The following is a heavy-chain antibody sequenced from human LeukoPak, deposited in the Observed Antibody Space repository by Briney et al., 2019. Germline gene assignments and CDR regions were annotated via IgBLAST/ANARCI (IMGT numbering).Heavy chain of an antibody. Sequence: NPSETLSLTCAVYGGSFSGYYWSWIRQPPGKGLEWIGEISHSGSTNYNPSLKSRVTISVDTSKNQFSLKLSSVTAADTAVYYCAREGGNYFDYYYGMDVWGQGTTVTVSS. CDR2: ISHSGST. D-gene: IGHD1-26*01. CDR1: GGSFSGYY. J-gene: IGHJ6*02. CDR3: AREGGNYFDYYYGMDV. V-gene: IGHV4-34*01.